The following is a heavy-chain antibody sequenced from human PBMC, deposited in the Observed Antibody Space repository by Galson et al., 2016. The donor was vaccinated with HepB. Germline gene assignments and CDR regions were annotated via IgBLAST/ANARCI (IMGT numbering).Heavy chain of an antibody. V-gene: IGHV1-69*10. Sequence: SVKASCKASGDSFSTSGFSWVRQAPGQGLEWLGGIIPIFGVTNYHQRFQGRLTITADKSTRTTYMDLTSLTTDDTAVYYCAREGEGGLSVAMDVWGQGTTVIVSS. CDR3: AREGEGGLSVAMDV. J-gene: IGHJ6*02. CDR2: IIPIFGVT. CDR1: GDSFSTSG. D-gene: IGHD1-26*01.